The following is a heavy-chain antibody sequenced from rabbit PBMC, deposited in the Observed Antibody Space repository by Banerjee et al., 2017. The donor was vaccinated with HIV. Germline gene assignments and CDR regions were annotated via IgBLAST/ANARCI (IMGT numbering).Heavy chain of an antibody. J-gene: IGHJ4*01. Sequence: QSLEESGGDLVKPGASLTLTCTASGFDFSSNYWICWVRQAPGKGLEWIGCIYTGDGNTYYASWAKGRFTISKTSSTTVTLQMTSLTAADTAAYFCARYDDYGDYGHLWGPGTLVTVS. V-gene: IGHV1S40*01. D-gene: IGHD2-1*01. CDR3: ARYDDYGDYGHL. CDR1: GFDFSSNYW. CDR2: IYTGDGNT.